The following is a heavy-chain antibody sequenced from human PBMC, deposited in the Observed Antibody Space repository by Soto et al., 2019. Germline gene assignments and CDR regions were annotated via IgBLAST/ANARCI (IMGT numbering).Heavy chain of an antibody. Sequence: QVQLVESGGGLVKPGGSLRLSCAASGFTFSDYYMSWIRQAPGKGLEWVSYISSSGSTIYYADSVKGRFTISRDNAKNSLYLQMNSLRAEDTAVYYCARDEIYYDSSGYFLYWYFDLWGRGTLVTVSS. CDR1: GFTFSDYY. CDR3: ARDEIYYDSSGYFLYWYFDL. D-gene: IGHD3-22*01. CDR2: ISSSGSTI. V-gene: IGHV3-11*01. J-gene: IGHJ2*01.